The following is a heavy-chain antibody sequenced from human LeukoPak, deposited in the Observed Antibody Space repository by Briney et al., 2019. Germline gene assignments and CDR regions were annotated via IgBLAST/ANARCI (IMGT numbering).Heavy chain of an antibody. CDR1: GYTFTGYY. J-gene: IGHJ4*02. Sequence: ASVKVSCKASGYTFTGYYMHWVRQAPGQGLEWMGWISAYNGNTNYAQKLQGRVTMTTDTSTSTAYMELRSLRSDDTAVYYCARDYYDSSGYYYGFDYWGQGTLVTVSS. CDR3: ARDYYDSSGYYYGFDY. D-gene: IGHD3-22*01. CDR2: ISAYNGNT. V-gene: IGHV1-18*04.